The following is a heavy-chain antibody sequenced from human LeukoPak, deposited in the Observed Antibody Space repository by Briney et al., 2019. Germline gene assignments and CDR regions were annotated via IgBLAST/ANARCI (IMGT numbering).Heavy chain of an antibody. CDR2: INLNSGGT. J-gene: IGHJ4*02. CDR1: GYTFTGYY. CDR3: ARVVRAVENFDY. V-gene: IGHV1-2*02. D-gene: IGHD6-19*01. Sequence: ASVKVSCKASGYTFTGYYMHWVRQAPAQGLEWMGWINLNSGGTNYAQKFQGRVTMTRDTSISTAYMELSRLRSDDTAVYYCARVVRAVENFDYWGQGTLVTVSS.